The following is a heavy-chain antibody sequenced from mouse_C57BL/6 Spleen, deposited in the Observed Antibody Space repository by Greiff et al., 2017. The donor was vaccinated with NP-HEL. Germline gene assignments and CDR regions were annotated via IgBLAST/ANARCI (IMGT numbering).Heavy chain of an antibody. CDR1: GYSFTSYY. Sequence: QVHVKQSGPELVKPGASVKISCKASGYSFTSYYIHWVKQRPGQGLEWIGWIYPGSGNTKYNEKFKGKATLTADTSSSTAYMQLSSLTSEDSAVYYCAREESYYDYDFDYWGQGTTLTVSS. CDR3: AREESYYDYDFDY. CDR2: IYPGSGNT. J-gene: IGHJ2*01. D-gene: IGHD2-4*01. V-gene: IGHV1-66*01.